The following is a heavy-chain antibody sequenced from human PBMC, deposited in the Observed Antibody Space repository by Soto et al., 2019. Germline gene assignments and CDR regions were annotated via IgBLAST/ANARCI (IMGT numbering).Heavy chain of an antibody. CDR3: AREGAARGYYYYGMDV. CDR1: GGSISSYY. J-gene: IGHJ6*02. D-gene: IGHD3-16*01. Sequence: SETLSLTCTVSGGSISSYYWSWIRQPPGKLFEWIGYIYYSGSTNYNPSLKSRVTISVDTSKNQFSLKLSSVTAADTAVYYCAREGAARGYYYYGMDVWGQGTTVTVSS. V-gene: IGHV4-59*01. CDR2: IYYSGST.